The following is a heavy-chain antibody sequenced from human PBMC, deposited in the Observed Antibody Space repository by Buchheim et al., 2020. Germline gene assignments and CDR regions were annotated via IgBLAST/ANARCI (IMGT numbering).Heavy chain of an antibody. Sequence: QVQLQESGPGLVKPSQTLSLTCTVSGGSISSGGYYWSWIRQHPGKGLEWIGYIYYSGSTYYNPSLKSRVTISVDTSKNQFSLKLSSVTAADTAVYYCARGSDYGPYYYDSSGYFAPYFDYWGQGTL. D-gene: IGHD3-22*01. CDR3: ARGSDYGPYYYDSSGYFAPYFDY. V-gene: IGHV4-31*03. J-gene: IGHJ4*02. CDR2: IYYSGST. CDR1: GGSISSGGYY.